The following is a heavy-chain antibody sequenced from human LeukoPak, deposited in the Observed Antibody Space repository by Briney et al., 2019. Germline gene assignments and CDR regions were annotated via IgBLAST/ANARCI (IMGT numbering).Heavy chain of an antibody. CDR1: GYTFTDYY. Sequence: ASVKVSCKASGYTFTDYYIHWVRQAPGQGLEWMGWVNPNSGDTNYAQKFQGGVTMTRDTSISTAYMELSRLRSEDTAVYYCARVYYYDSEFDPWGQGTLVTVSS. D-gene: IGHD3-22*01. V-gene: IGHV1-2*02. J-gene: IGHJ5*02. CDR2: VNPNSGDT. CDR3: ARVYYYDSEFDP.